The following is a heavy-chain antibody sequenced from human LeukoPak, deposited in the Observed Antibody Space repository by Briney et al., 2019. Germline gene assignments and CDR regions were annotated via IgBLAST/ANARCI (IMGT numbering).Heavy chain of an antibody. CDR1: GFTFSSHS. CDR3: ARDLLSSSTSWRWFDP. J-gene: IGHJ5*02. CDR2: ISSSSSTI. Sequence: GGSLRLSCAASGFTFSSHSMNWVRQAPGKGLEWVSYISSSSSTIYYADSVKGRFTISRDNAKNSLYLQMNSLRAEDTAVYYCARDLLSSSTSWRWFDPWGQGTLVTVSS. V-gene: IGHV3-48*01. D-gene: IGHD2-2*01.